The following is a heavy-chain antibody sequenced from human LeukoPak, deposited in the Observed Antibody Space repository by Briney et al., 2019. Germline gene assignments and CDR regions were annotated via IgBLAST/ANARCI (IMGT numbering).Heavy chain of an antibody. CDR3: ARDKGGIQQVPCYMDV. D-gene: IGHD1-26*01. Sequence: GSLRLSCAASGFTFSSYNMNWVRQAPGKGLEWVSYISSSGTTMYYADSVKGRFTISRDNAKNSLYLQMNSLRAEDTAVYYWARDKGGIQQVPCYMDVWGKGTTVTVSS. V-gene: IGHV3-48*01. CDR1: GFTFSSYN. CDR2: ISSSGTTM. J-gene: IGHJ6*03.